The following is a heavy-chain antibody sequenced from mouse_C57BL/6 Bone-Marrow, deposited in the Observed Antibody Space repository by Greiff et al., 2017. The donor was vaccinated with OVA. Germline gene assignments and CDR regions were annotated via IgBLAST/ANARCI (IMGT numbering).Heavy chain of an antibody. CDR1: GYTFTSYW. D-gene: IGHD2-3*01. CDR2: IYPGNSDT. CDR3: PRWLLPFDY. Sequence: VQLQQSGPVLARPGASVKMSCKTSGYTFTSYWMHWVKQRPGQGLEWIGAIYPGNSDTSYNQKFKGKAKLTADTSASTAYMELSSLTNEDSAAYCCPRWLLPFDYWGQGTTLTVSS. J-gene: IGHJ2*01. V-gene: IGHV1-5*01.